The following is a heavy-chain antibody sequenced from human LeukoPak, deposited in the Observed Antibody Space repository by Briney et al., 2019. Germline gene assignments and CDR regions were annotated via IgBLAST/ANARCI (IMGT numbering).Heavy chain of an antibody. J-gene: IGHJ3*02. CDR2: IKQDGSEK. Sequence: HPGGSLRLSCAASGFTFSSYWMSWVRQAPGKGLEWVANIKQDGSEKYYVDSVKGRFTISRDNAKNSLYLQMNSLRAEDTAVYYCARDAFLWFGEVDAFDIWGQGTMVTVSS. CDR1: GFTFSSYW. CDR3: ARDAFLWFGEVDAFDI. V-gene: IGHV3-7*01. D-gene: IGHD3-10*01.